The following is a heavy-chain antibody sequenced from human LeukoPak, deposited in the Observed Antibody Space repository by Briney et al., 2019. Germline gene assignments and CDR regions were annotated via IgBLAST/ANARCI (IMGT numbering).Heavy chain of an antibody. CDR2: INNNGGTT. Sequence: GGSLRLSCSASGFTFSIYAMHWVRQAPGKGLEYLSGINNNGGTTNYADSVKGRFTISRDNFKNTLYLQMSSLRPEDTAVYYCVKTMVTFGGIIRADAFDIWGQGTMATVSS. D-gene: IGHD3-16*01. V-gene: IGHV3-64D*06. CDR3: VKTMVTFGGIIRADAFDI. J-gene: IGHJ3*02. CDR1: GFTFSIYA.